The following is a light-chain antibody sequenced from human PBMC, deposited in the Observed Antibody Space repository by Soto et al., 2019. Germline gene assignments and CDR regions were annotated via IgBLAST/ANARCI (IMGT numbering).Light chain of an antibody. CDR2: EVS. CDR3: MQSTQLPPT. CDR1: QSLLHITGETL. J-gene: IGKJ5*01. V-gene: IGKV2D-29*02. Sequence: DVVMTQTPLSLSVAPGQPASISCKSSQSLLHITGETLLFWYLQKPGQSPQLLIYEVSTRVPGVPDRFSGSGSGTDFTLEISRVETDDVGIYYCMQSTQLPPTFGQGTRL.